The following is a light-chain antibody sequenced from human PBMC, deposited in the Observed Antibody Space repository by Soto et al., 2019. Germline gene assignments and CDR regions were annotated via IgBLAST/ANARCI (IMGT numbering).Light chain of an antibody. Sequence: IVLTQSPDTLSLSPGERATLSCRASQSVSSNYLAWYQQKLGQAPRLLIYDASRRATGIPDRFSGSGSGTDFTLTISRLEPEDFATYYCQQYNSYSMTFGQGTKVDIK. CDR3: QQYNSYSMT. CDR1: QSVSSNY. J-gene: IGKJ1*01. CDR2: DAS. V-gene: IGKV3-20*01.